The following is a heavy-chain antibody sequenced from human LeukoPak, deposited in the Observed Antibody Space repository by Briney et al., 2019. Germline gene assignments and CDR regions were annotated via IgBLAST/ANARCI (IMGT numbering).Heavy chain of an antibody. D-gene: IGHD3-22*01. CDR2: ISSSSSTI. CDR1: GFTFSSYS. V-gene: IGHV3-48*01. Sequence: PGGSLRLSCAASGFTFSSYSMNWVRQAPGKGLEWVSYISSSSSTIYYADSVKGRFTISRDNAKNSLYLQMNSLRAEDTAVCYCARDTGRLYYYDSSGYPWTEYFQHWGQGTLVTVSS. J-gene: IGHJ1*01. CDR3: ARDTGRLYYYDSSGYPWTEYFQH.